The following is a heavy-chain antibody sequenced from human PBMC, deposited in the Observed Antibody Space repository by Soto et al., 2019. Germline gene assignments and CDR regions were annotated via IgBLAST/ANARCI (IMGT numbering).Heavy chain of an antibody. CDR3: ARAYDSSGYYYLSLFH. CDR1: GGSISSGGYY. D-gene: IGHD3-22*01. J-gene: IGHJ4*02. CDR2: IYYSGST. Sequence: TLSLTCTVSGGSISSGGYYWSWIRQHPGKGLEWIGYIYYSGSTYYNPSLKSRVTISVDTSKNQFSLKLSSVTAADTAVYYCARAYDSSGYYYLSLFHWGQGTLVTVSS. V-gene: IGHV4-31*03.